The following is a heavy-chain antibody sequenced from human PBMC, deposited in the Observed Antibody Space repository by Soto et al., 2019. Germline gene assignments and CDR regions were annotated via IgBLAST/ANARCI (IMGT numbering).Heavy chain of an antibody. J-gene: IGHJ4*02. CDR2: IRSSGRSI. CDR1: GFTFSSYE. V-gene: IGHV3-48*03. D-gene: IGHD3-22*01. Sequence: PGGSLRLSCVGSGFTFSSYEMNWVRQAPGKGLEWVSNIRSSGRSINYADSVKGRFTISRDNAKNSLYLQMNSLRAEDTAVYYCTRVRDSNDYWGQGT. CDR3: TRVRDSNDY.